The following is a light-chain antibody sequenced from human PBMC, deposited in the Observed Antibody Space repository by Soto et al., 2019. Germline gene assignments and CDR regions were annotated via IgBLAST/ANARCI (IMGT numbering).Light chain of an antibody. Sequence: EFVLTQSPGTLSLSPGERATLSCRASQTVRNNYLAWYQQKPGQAPRLLIYDASSRATGIPARFSGSGSGSEFTLTISGLQSEDFAVYYCQQYNDRPPITFGQGTRLEIK. V-gene: IGKV3D-15*01. CDR3: QQYNDRPPIT. CDR1: QTVRNN. J-gene: IGKJ5*01. CDR2: DAS.